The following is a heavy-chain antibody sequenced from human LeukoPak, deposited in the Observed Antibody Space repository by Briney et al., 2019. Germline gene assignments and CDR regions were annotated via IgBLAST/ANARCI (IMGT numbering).Heavy chain of an antibody. V-gene: IGHV3-21*01. CDR1: GFTFSSYT. CDR2: ITSSSSYI. D-gene: IGHD3-22*01. J-gene: IGHJ4*02. CDR3: ARHVVAVGFDY. Sequence: GGSLRLSCAASGFTFSSYTMNWVRQAPGKGLEWVSSITSSSSYIYYADSVKGRFTISRDNAKNSLYLQMNSLRAEDTAVYYCARHVVAVGFDYWGQGTLVTVSS.